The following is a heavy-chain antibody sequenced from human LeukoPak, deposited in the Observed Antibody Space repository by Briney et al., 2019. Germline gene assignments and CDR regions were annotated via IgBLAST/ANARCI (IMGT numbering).Heavy chain of an antibody. D-gene: IGHD1-1*01. CDR1: GYTFTSYT. CDR2: INTNTEKP. V-gene: IGHV7-4-1*02. Sequence: GASVKVSCKASGYTFTSYTMNRVRQAPGQGLEWMGCINTNTEKPKYAQGFTGRFVFSLDTSVSTAYLQISSLQAEDTAAYYCARGMSNSPYYFYYYMDVWGKGTTVTVSS. J-gene: IGHJ6*03. CDR3: ARGMSNSPYYFYYYMDV.